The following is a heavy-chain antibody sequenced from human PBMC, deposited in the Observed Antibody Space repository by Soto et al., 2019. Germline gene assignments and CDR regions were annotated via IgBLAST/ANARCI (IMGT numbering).Heavy chain of an antibody. CDR1: GFTFSSYS. CDR3: ARDLQNFHYYYYYGMDV. J-gene: IGHJ6*02. D-gene: IGHD4-4*01. V-gene: IGHV3-21*01. Sequence: PGGSLRLSCAASGFTFSSYSMNWVRQAPGKGLEWVSSISSSSSYIYYADSVKGRFTISRDNAKNSLYLQMNSLRAEDTAVYYCARDLQNFHYYYYYGMDVWGQGTTVTVSS. CDR2: ISSSSSYI.